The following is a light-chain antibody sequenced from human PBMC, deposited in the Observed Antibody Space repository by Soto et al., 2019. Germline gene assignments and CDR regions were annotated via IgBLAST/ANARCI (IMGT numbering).Light chain of an antibody. CDR2: AAS. CDR1: QGISSY. Sequence: AIRMTQSPSSISASTGYRVTITCGASQGISSYSAWYQQKPGKAPKLLIYAASTLQSGVPSRFSVSGSGTDFTLTISSLQTEDVATYYCQKYNSATLTFGGGTKVDIK. V-gene: IGKV1-8*01. CDR3: QKYNSATLT. J-gene: IGKJ4*01.